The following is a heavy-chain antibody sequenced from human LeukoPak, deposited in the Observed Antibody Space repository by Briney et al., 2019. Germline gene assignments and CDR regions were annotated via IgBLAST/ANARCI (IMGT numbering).Heavy chain of an antibody. Sequence: PSETLSLTCTVSGGSVSSGSYYWSWIRQPPGKGLEWIGYIYYSGSTNYNPSLKSRVTISVDTSKNQFSLKLSSVTAADTAVYYCAREFLGHCSGGSCYSGFWFDPWGQGTLVTVSS. CDR2: IYYSGST. J-gene: IGHJ5*02. CDR1: GGSVSSGSYY. D-gene: IGHD2-15*01. CDR3: AREFLGHCSGGSCYSGFWFDP. V-gene: IGHV4-61*01.